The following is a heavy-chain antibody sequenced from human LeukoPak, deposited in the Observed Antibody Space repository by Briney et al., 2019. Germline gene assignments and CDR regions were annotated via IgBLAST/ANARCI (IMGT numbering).Heavy chain of an antibody. CDR3: AKRPRQGPFDY. J-gene: IGHJ4*02. D-gene: IGHD6-6*01. CDR1: GFTFTNYT. Sequence: GGSLRPSCAASGFTFTNYTMNWVRQAPRKGLEWVSIISTSGGTTYYADSVKGRFTISRDNSKNTLYLQMNSLRAEDTAVYYCAKRPRQGPFDYWGQGALVTVSS. CDR2: ISTSGGTT. V-gene: IGHV3-23*01.